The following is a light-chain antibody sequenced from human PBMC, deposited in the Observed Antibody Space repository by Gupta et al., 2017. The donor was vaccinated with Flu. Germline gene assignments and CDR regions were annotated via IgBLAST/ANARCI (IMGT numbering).Light chain of an antibody. V-gene: IGKV3-20*01. Sequence: EIVLTQSPGTLSLSPGERATLSCRASQSVSTNHLAWYQQKVGQAPRLLIYGASSRATGIPDRFSGSGSGTDFTLTISRLEPEDFAVYYCQHYSSSSRTFGQGTKVEIK. J-gene: IGKJ1*01. CDR2: GAS. CDR3: QHYSSSSRT. CDR1: QSVSTNH.